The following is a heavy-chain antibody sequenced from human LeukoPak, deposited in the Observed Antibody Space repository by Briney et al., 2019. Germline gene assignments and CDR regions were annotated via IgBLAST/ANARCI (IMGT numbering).Heavy chain of an antibody. Sequence: GGSLRLSCAASGFTFDGYTMHWVHQAPGKGLEWVSLISWDGGSTYYADSVKGRFTISRDNSKNSLYLQMNSLRTEDTALYYCAKDHTRYGGNYPHFDYWGQGTLVTVSS. V-gene: IGHV3-43*01. CDR2: ISWDGGST. J-gene: IGHJ4*02. D-gene: IGHD4-23*01. CDR1: GFTFDGYT. CDR3: AKDHTRYGGNYPHFDY.